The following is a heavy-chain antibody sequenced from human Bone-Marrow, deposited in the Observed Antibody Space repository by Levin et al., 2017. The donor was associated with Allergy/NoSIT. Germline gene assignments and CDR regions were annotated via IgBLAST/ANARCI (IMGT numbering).Heavy chain of an antibody. CDR3: ETYSYDYVRGTYRIPLI. Sequence: SQTLSLTCAVYGGSFSGYYWSWIRQTPGKGLEWIGEINHSGSNKYNPSLKSRVTISPDTSTNQFSLSLSSVTAAETAVYYCETYSYDYVRGTYRIPLIWGQGTKVTVSS. CDR2: INHSGSN. V-gene: IGHV4-34*01. D-gene: IGHD3-16*02. J-gene: IGHJ3*02. CDR1: GGSFSGYY.